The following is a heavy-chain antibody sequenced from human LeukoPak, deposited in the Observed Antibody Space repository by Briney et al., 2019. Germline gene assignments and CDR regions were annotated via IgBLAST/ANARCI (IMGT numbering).Heavy chain of an antibody. D-gene: IGHD6-13*01. J-gene: IGHJ4*02. CDR3: ARDRGIAAAGYFDY. Sequence: SETLSLTCTVSGGSISSGGYYWSWIRQHPGKGLEWIGYIYYSGSTYYNPSLKSRVTISVDTSKNQFSLKLSSVTAADTAVYYCARDRGIAAAGYFDYWGQGTLVTVSS. V-gene: IGHV4-31*03. CDR2: IYYSGST. CDR1: GGSISSGGYY.